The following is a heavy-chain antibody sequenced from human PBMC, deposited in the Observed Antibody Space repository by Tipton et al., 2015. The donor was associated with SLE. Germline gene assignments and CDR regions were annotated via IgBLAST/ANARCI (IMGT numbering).Heavy chain of an antibody. CDR3: ARHDSDGRFDP. Sequence: TLSLSCTVSGGSLDISDYFWGWIRQPPGKGLEWIGSINYRGSTYYNPSLKSRVTISVDTSNNQFSLKLRSVTAADTAVYYCARHDSDGRFDPWGQGTLVTVSS. D-gene: IGHD3-22*01. V-gene: IGHV4-39*01. CDR1: GGSLDISDYF. CDR2: INYRGST. J-gene: IGHJ5*02.